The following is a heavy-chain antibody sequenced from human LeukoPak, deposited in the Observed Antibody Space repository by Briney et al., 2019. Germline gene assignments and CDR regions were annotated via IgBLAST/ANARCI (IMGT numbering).Heavy chain of an antibody. J-gene: IGHJ4*02. CDR3: ARALNSSSWFISHYFDY. Sequence: SETLSLTCTVSGGSISSGGYYWSWIRQPPGKGLEWIGYIYHSGSTYYNPSLKSRVTISVDRSKNQFSLKLSSVTAADTAVYYCARALNSSSWFISHYFDYWGQGTLVTVSS. D-gene: IGHD6-13*01. CDR1: GGSISSGGYY. CDR2: IYHSGST. V-gene: IGHV4-30-2*01.